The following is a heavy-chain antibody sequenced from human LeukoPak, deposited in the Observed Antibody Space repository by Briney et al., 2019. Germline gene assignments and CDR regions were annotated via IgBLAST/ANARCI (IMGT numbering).Heavy chain of an antibody. V-gene: IGHV3-20*04. D-gene: IGHD5-18*01. CDR2: INWNGGST. Sequence: GGSLRLSCAASGFTFGDYGMSWVRQAPGKGLEWVSGINWNGGSTGYADSVKGRFTISRDNAKDSLYLQMNSLRAEDTAVYYCARVRSGYSHENYFDYWGQGTLVTVSS. CDR1: GFTFGDYG. CDR3: ARVRSGYSHENYFDY. J-gene: IGHJ4*02.